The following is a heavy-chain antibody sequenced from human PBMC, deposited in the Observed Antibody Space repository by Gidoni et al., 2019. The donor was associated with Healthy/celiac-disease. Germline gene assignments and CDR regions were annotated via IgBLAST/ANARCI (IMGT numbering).Heavy chain of an antibody. J-gene: IGHJ6*02. D-gene: IGHD3-9*01. CDR2: IYYSGST. CDR3: ARHDDKYYYGMDV. V-gene: IGHV4-39*01. CDR1: SYY. Sequence: SYYWGWIRQPPGKGLEWIGSIYYSGSTYYNPSLKSRVTISVDTSKNQFSLKLGSVTAADTAVYYCARHDDKYYYGMDVWGQGTTVTVSS.